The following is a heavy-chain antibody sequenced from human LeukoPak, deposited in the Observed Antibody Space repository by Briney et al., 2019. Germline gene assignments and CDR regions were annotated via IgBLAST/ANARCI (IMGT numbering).Heavy chain of an antibody. V-gene: IGHV1-24*01. J-gene: IGHJ5*02. D-gene: IGHD1-7*01. CDR2: FDPEDGET. CDR1: GYTLTELS. Sequence: EASVKVSCKVSGYTLTELSMHWVRQAPGKGLEWMGGFDPEDGETIYAQKFQGRVTMTEDTSTDTAYMELSSLRSEDTAVYYCATLTGTFESWFDPWGQGTLVTVSS. CDR3: ATLTGTFESWFDP.